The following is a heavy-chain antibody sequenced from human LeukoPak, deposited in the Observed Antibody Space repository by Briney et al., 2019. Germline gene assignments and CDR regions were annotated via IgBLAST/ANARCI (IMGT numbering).Heavy chain of an antibody. CDR3: ARVLLGPLHIVAATADAFDI. CDR2: ISSSSSYI. Sequence: PGGSLRLSCAASGFTFSSYSMNWVRQAPGKGLEWVSSISSSSSYIYYADSVKGRFTISRDNAKNSLYLQMNSLRAEDTAVYYCARVLLGPLHIVAATADAFDIWGQGTMVTVSS. D-gene: IGHD5-12*01. V-gene: IGHV3-21*01. CDR1: GFTFSSYS. J-gene: IGHJ3*02.